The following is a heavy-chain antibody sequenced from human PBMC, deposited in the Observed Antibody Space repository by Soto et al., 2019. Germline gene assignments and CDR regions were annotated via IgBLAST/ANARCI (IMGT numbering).Heavy chain of an antibody. D-gene: IGHD5-12*01. Sequence: QVQLVQSGAEVKKPGASVKVSCKASGYSFTTHYMHWVRQAPGQGLEWMGIISPSGGGTSFAQKFQGRVTMTSDTSTSTVYMELSSLRSEDTAVYYCARDLAGSGYVYYFDYWGQGTPVTVSS. CDR3: ARDLAGSGYVYYFDY. CDR1: GYSFTTHY. V-gene: IGHV1-46*01. J-gene: IGHJ4*02. CDR2: ISPSGGGT.